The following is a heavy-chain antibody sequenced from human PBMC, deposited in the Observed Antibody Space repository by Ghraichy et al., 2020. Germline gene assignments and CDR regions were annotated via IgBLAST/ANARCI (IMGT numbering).Heavy chain of an antibody. CDR1: GFTFNAYS. D-gene: IGHD4-23*01. CDR2: ITGSSRTK. J-gene: IGHJ6*02. V-gene: IGHV3-48*02. CDR3: ARGSTVVRFYYYDGMDV. Sequence: GGSLRLSCVGSGFTFNAYSINWVRQSPGKGLEWVSYITGSSRTKSYADSVKGRFTISRDNARNSLFLQMNSLRDEDTAVYYCARGSTVVRFYYYDGMDVWGQGTTVTVSS.